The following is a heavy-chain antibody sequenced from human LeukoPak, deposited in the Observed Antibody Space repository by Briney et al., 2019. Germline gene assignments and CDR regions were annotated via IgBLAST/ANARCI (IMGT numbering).Heavy chain of an antibody. J-gene: IGHJ4*02. CDR2: IYYSGST. Sequence: SVTLSLTCTVSGGSISSYYWSWIRQPPGKGLEWIGYIYYSGSTNYNPSLKSRVTISVDTSKNQFSLKLSSVTAADTAVYYCAKTQMGGFDYWGQGTLVTVSS. CDR1: GGSISSYY. CDR3: AKTQMGGFDY. V-gene: IGHV4-59*08. D-gene: IGHD3-16*01.